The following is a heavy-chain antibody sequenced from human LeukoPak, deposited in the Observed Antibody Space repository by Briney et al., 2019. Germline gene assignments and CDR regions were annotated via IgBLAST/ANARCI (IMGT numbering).Heavy chain of an antibody. CDR1: GFTFSSYE. V-gene: IGHV3-48*03. Sequence: GGSLRLSCAASGFTFSSYEMNWVRQAPGEGLEWVSYISSSGSTIYYADSVKGRFTISRDNAKNSLYLQMNSLRAEDTAVYYCARENYDILTGYYSESYWGQGTLVTVSS. J-gene: IGHJ4*02. CDR3: ARENYDILTGYYSESY. D-gene: IGHD3-9*01. CDR2: ISSSGSTI.